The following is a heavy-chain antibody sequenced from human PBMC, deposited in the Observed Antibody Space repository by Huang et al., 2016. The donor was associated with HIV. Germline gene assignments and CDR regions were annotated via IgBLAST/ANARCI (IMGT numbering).Heavy chain of an antibody. J-gene: IGHJ4*02. CDR2: INPLHDTT. V-gene: IGHV1-69*13. CDR1: GGTVSSFS. Sequence: QVQLVQSGAEMKKSGSSVKVSCKASGGTVSSFSFTWVRQAPGHGLDWMGGINPLHDTTDLAQKCRGRVTLTADESTNTAFMELSGLTSQDTAVYYCARGVGNSNRGFDIWGQGTLVTVS. CDR3: ARGVGNSNRGFDI. D-gene: IGHD5-18*01.